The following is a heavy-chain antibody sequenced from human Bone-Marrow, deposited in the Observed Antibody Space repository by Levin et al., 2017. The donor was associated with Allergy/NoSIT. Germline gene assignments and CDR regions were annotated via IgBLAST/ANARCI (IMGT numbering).Heavy chain of an antibody. D-gene: IGHD2-8*01. CDR2: LSGSDGTT. V-gene: IGHV3-23*01. CDR1: GFTFSTFA. Sequence: GSLRLSCAASGFTFSTFAMSWVRQAPGKGLEWVSGLSGSDGTTYYADSVKGRFTISRDNSKNTLYLHMNSLRAEDTAGYYGAKRKVCTRIRCPADWFDPWGQGTLVTVSS. J-gene: IGHJ5*02. CDR3: AKRKVCTRIRCPADWFDP.